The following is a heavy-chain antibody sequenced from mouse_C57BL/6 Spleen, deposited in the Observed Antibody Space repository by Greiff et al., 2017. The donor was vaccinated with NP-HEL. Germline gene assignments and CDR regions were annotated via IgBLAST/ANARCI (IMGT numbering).Heavy chain of an antibody. V-gene: IGHV1-69*01. CDR3: ARDYYGNFDY. J-gene: IGHJ2*01. Sequence: QVQLRQPGAELVMPGASVKLSCKASGYTFTSYWMHWVKQRPGQGLEWIGEIDPSDSYTNYNQKFKGKSTLTVDKSSSTAYMQLSSLTSEDSAVYYCARDYYGNFDYWGQGTTLTVSS. D-gene: IGHD2-1*01. CDR1: GYTFTSYW. CDR2: IDPSDSYT.